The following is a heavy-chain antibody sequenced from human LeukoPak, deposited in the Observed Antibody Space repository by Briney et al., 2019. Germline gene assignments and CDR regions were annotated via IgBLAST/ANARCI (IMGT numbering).Heavy chain of an antibody. J-gene: IGHJ4*02. CDR1: GGSISSYY. CDR3: ARTTIRGVIITHFDY. CDR2: IYYSGST. V-gene: IGHV4-59*01. Sequence: SETLSLTCTVSGGSISSYYWSWIRQPPGKGLEWIGYIYYSGSTNYNPSLKSRVTISVDTSKNQFSLKLSSVTAADTAVYYCARTTIRGVIITHFDYWGQGTLVTVSS. D-gene: IGHD3-10*01.